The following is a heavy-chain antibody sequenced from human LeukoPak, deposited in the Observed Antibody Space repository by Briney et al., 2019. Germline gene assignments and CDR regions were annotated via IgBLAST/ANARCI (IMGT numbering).Heavy chain of an antibody. CDR2: INHSGST. D-gene: IGHD2-15*01. CDR3: ARGLISGGRHDVFDI. CDR1: VGSFSGSY. J-gene: IGHJ3*02. Sequence: SETLSLTCAVYVGSFSGSYWSWIRQPPGKGLEWIGEINHSGSTNYNPSLKSRVTISVDTSKNQFSLKLSSVTAGDTTVYFCARGLISGGRHDVFDIWGQGTMVTVSS. V-gene: IGHV4-34*01.